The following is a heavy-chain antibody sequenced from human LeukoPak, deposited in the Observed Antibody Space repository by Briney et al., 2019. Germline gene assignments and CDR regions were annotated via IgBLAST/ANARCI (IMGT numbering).Heavy chain of an antibody. Sequence: GSLRLSCAASGFTFSSYSMNWVRQAPGKGLEWIGEINHSGSTNYNPSLKSRVTISVDTSKNQFSLKLSSVTAADTAVYYCARELWFGAFYYMDVWGKGTTVTVSS. J-gene: IGHJ6*03. V-gene: IGHV4-34*01. D-gene: IGHD3-10*01. CDR2: INHSGST. CDR1: GFTFSSYS. CDR3: ARELWFGAFYYMDV.